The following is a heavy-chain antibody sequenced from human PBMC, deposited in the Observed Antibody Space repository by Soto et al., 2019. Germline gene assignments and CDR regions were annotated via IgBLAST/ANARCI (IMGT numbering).Heavy chain of an antibody. Sequence: PSETLSLTCAVYGGSFSGYYWSWIRQPPGKGLEWIGEINHSGSTNYNPSLKSRVTISVDTSKNQFSPKLCSVTAADTAVYYCARVVSWSSSFYSWFDPWGQGTLVTVSS. J-gene: IGHJ5*02. CDR1: GGSFSGYY. CDR2: INHSGST. CDR3: ARVVSWSSSFYSWFDP. V-gene: IGHV4-34*01. D-gene: IGHD6-13*01.